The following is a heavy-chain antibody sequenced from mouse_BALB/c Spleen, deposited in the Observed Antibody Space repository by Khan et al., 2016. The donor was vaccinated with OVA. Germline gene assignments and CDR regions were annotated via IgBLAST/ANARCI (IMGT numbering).Heavy chain of an antibody. CDR1: GYSFTSYY. D-gene: IGHD2-2*01. J-gene: IGHJ3*01. CDR2: IDPFSGGS. V-gene: IGHV1-31*01. Sequence: EVQLQESGPELMKPGASVKISCKASGYSFTSYYIHWVMQRHGESLEWIGYIDPFSGGSTYNQKFKGKATLTVDKSSSTAYIHISNLTSEDSSVYYCTRHVYVACFTYWGKGTLVTVSA. CDR3: TRHVYVACFTY.